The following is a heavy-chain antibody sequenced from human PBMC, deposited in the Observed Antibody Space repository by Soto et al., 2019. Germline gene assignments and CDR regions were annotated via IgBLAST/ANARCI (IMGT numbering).Heavy chain of an antibody. CDR1: GVTISSSSYY. Sequence: SETLSLTCTVSGVTISSSSYYWGWIRQPPGKGLEWIGNIFYSGSTYYNPSLKSRVTISVDTSKNQFSLKLSSVTAADTAVYYCASSIRGSYFDYWGQGTLVTVSS. J-gene: IGHJ4*02. V-gene: IGHV4-39*01. CDR3: ASSIRGSYFDY. CDR2: IFYSGST. D-gene: IGHD3-16*01.